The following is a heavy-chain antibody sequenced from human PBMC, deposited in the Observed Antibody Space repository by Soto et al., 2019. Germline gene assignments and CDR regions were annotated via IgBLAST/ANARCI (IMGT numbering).Heavy chain of an antibody. V-gene: IGHV1-46*01. CDR1: GYTFSITY. CDR3: ARGYCSGGNCYNGLDV. Sequence: QVQLVQSGAEVRKPGASVRVSCKAAGYTFSITYLHWLRQAPGQGLEWLGLVSPSGGGTNYKESFKGRLNITRATSTSTVYMDLSRLTSEDTAIYYCARGYCSGGNCYNGLDVWGQGTTVNVSS. D-gene: IGHD2-15*01. CDR2: VSPSGGGT. J-gene: IGHJ6*02.